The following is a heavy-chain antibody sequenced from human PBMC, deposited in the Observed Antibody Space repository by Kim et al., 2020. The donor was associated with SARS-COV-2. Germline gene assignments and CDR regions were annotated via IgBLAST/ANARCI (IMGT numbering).Heavy chain of an antibody. Sequence: GGSLRLSCAASGFTFSSYAMHWVRQAPGKGLEWVAVISYDGSNKYYADSVKGRFTISRDNSKNTLYLQMNSLRAEDTAVYYCARDGYVDTAVNYYYYGMDVWGQGTTVTVSS. J-gene: IGHJ6*02. V-gene: IGHV3-30*04. CDR1: GFTFSSYA. CDR2: ISYDGSNK. D-gene: IGHD5-18*01. CDR3: ARDGYVDTAVNYYYYGMDV.